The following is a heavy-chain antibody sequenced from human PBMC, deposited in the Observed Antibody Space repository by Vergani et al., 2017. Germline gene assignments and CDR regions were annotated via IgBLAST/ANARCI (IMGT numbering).Heavy chain of an antibody. Sequence: QVQLVESGGGVVQPGRSLRLSCAASGFTFSSYGMHWVRQAPGKGLEWVAVIWYDGSNKYYADSVKGRFTISRDNSKNTLYLQMNSLRAEDTAVYYCARDPLYGDYGGYYYMDVWGKGTTVTVSS. CDR3: ARDPLYGDYGGYYYMDV. J-gene: IGHJ6*03. V-gene: IGHV3-33*01. D-gene: IGHD4-17*01. CDR2: IWYDGSNK. CDR1: GFTFSSYG.